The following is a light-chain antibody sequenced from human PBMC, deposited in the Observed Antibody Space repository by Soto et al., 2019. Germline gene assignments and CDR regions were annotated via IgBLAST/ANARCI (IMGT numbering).Light chain of an antibody. CDR1: QRVYSN. Sequence: EILMTQSPDTLSVSPGDSATLSCRASQRVYSNLAWYQQRRGQAPRLLIYGASTRATGVPARFSGSGSGTQVTLTISSLQSEDFATYYCQQYNSPWTFGQGTKVDIK. V-gene: IGKV3-15*01. J-gene: IGKJ1*01. CDR3: QQYNSPWT. CDR2: GAS.